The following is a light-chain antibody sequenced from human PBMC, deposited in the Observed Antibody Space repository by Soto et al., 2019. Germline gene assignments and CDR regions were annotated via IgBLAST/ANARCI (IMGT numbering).Light chain of an antibody. J-gene: IGKJ4*01. CDR1: QSIYDNH. V-gene: IGKV3D-20*01. CDR2: DAS. Sequence: VLTQSPDTLSLSPGERATLSCGASQSIYDNHLAWYQQKPGLAPKLLVYDASNRASGIPDRFSGSGSGPDFTLTISRLEPEDSAVYYCQQYGDSVFTFRGGTKVAIK. CDR3: QQYGDSVFT.